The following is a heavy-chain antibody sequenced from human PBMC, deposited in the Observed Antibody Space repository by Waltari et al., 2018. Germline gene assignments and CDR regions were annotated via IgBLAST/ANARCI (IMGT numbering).Heavy chain of an antibody. CDR2: IYYSGST. CDR3: ARGGLRASLIVVVVPATNYFDY. D-gene: IGHD2-15*01. V-gene: IGHV4-39*07. CDR1: GGSISSSSYY. Sequence: QLQLQESGPGLVKPSETLSLTCTVSGGSISSSSYYWGWIRQPPGKGLEWIGSIYYSGSTYYNPSLKSRVTISVDTSKNQFSLKLSSVTAADTAVYYCARGGLRASLIVVVVPATNYFDYWGQGTLVTVSS. J-gene: IGHJ4*02.